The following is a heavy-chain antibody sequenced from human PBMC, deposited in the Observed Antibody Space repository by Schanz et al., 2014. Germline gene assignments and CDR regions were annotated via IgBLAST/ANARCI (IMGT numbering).Heavy chain of an antibody. CDR3: ARDGHSSIWDSYYFYGLDV. Sequence: QVQLVQSGAEVKKPGASVKVSCKASGHPFTAYYMHWVRQAPGQGLEWMGRINPNSGGTNYAENFQGRVTMTRDTSTSTVYMELSRLTSDDTALYCCARDGHSSIWDSYYFYGLDVWGQGTTVTVSS. J-gene: IGHJ6*02. CDR2: INPNSGGT. V-gene: IGHV1-2*06. D-gene: IGHD6-13*01. CDR1: GHPFTAYY.